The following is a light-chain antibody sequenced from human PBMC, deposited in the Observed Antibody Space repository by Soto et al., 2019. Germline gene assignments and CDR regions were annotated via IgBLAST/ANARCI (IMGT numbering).Light chain of an antibody. CDR2: EVS. Sequence: QSVLTQPASVSGSPGQSITISCTGTSSDVGGYNYVSWYQQHPGKAPKLMINEVSNRPSGVSNRFSGSKSGNTASLTISGLQAEDEADYYCSSYTSSSTLNYVFGTGTKLTVL. CDR3: SSYTSSSTLNYV. J-gene: IGLJ1*01. V-gene: IGLV2-14*01. CDR1: SSDVGGYNY.